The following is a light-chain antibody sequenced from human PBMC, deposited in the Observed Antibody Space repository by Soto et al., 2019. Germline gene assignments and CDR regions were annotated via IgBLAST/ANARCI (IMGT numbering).Light chain of an antibody. V-gene: IGLV1-44*01. Sequence: QSVLTQPPSASGTPGQRVTISCSGSSSNIGSNTVNWYQQLPGTAPKLLIYSNNQRPSGVPDRCSGSKSGTSASLAISGRRSEAEADYYCAAWDDSLNGHVVFGGGTKLTVL. CDR2: SNN. CDR3: AAWDDSLNGHVV. J-gene: IGLJ2*01. CDR1: SSNIGSNT.